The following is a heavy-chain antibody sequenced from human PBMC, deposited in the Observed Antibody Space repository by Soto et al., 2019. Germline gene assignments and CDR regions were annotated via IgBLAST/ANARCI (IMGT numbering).Heavy chain of an antibody. CDR3: ARDRTVGIAVARAGDAFDI. V-gene: IGHV1-18*04. CDR1: GYTFTSYG. D-gene: IGHD6-19*01. J-gene: IGHJ3*02. Sequence: ASVKVSCKASGYTFTSYGISWVREAPGQGLEWMGWISAYNGNTNYAQKLQGRVTMTTDTSTSTAYMELRSLRSDDTAVYYCARDRTVGIAVARAGDAFDIWGQGTMVTVSS. CDR2: ISAYNGNT.